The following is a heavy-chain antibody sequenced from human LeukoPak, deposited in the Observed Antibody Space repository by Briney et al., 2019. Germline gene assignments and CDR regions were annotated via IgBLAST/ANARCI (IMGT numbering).Heavy chain of an antibody. D-gene: IGHD2-2*01. V-gene: IGHV3-74*01. CDR1: GFTFSSYW. J-gene: IGHJ5*02. CDR2: INTDGSST. Sequence: GGSLRLSCAASGFTFSSYWMHWVRQAPGKGLVWVSHINTDGSSTSYADSVKGRFTISRDNAKNTLYLQMNSLRAEDTAVYYCARDRRSITQRGFDPWGQGTLVTVSS. CDR3: ARDRRSITQRGFDP.